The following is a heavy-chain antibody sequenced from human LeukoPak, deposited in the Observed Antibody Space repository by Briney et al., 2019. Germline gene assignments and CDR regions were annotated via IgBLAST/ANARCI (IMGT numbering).Heavy chain of an antibody. CDR1: VFAFSIYT. CDR3: VIVRGYFDSSGSDY. Sequence: SLSLSCSPSVFAFSIYTIHSGCATPGKRVGFGSAITNNGGNTYYADSVKGRFTISRDNSKNTVYLQMSSLRAEDTAVYYCVIVRGYFDSSGSDYWGQGTLVTVSS. V-gene: IGHV3-64D*06. J-gene: IGHJ4*02. D-gene: IGHD3-9*01. CDR2: ITNNGGNT.